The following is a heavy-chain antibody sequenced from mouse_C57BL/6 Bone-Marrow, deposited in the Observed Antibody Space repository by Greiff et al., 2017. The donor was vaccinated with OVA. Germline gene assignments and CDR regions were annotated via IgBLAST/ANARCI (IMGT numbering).Heavy chain of an antibody. CDR3: ARCYGQYRGWYFDV. D-gene: IGHD1-2*01. V-gene: IGHV1-81*01. CDR1: GYTFTSYG. Sequence: VQLQQSGAELARPGASVKLSCKASGYTFTSYGISWVKQRTGQGLEWIGEIYPRSGNTYYNEKFKGKATLTADKSSSTAYMELRSPTSEDSAVYFCARCYGQYRGWYFDVWGTGTTVTVSS. J-gene: IGHJ1*03. CDR2: IYPRSGNT.